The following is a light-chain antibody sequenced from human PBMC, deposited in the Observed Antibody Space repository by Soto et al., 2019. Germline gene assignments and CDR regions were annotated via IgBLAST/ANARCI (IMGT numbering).Light chain of an antibody. Sequence: DIQMTQSPSSLSASVGDRVTITCRASQSISSYLNWYQQKPGKAPKLLLYAASSLQSGVPSRFSGCGSGTDFTLTISSLQPEDFATYYCQQSYSTPYTFGQGTKLEIK. J-gene: IGKJ2*01. CDR3: QQSYSTPYT. V-gene: IGKV1-39*01. CDR2: AAS. CDR1: QSISSY.